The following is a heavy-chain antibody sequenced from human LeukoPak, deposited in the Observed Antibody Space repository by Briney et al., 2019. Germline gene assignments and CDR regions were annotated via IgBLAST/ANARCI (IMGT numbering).Heavy chain of an antibody. D-gene: IGHD6-19*01. Sequence: ASVKVSCKASGGTLSSYAISWVRQAPGQGLEWMGGIIPIFGTANYAQKFQGRVTITADESTSTAYMELSSLRSEDTAVYYCARDPIAVAGTRGEYYYYGMDVWGKGTTVTVSS. V-gene: IGHV1-69*13. J-gene: IGHJ6*04. CDR3: ARDPIAVAGTRGEYYYYGMDV. CDR1: GGTLSSYA. CDR2: IIPIFGTA.